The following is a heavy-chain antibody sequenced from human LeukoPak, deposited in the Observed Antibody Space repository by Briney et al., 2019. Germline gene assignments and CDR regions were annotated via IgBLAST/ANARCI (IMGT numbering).Heavy chain of an antibody. J-gene: IGHJ5*02. Sequence: ASVKVSCKASGYTFTSYYMHWVRQAPGQGLEWMGIINPSGGSTSYAQKFQGRVTMTRDTSTSTVYMELSSLRSEDTAVYYCARDEGYQLSRSNWFDPWGQGTLVTVSS. D-gene: IGHD2-2*01. CDR1: GYTFTSYY. V-gene: IGHV1-46*01. CDR2: INPSGGST. CDR3: ARDEGYQLSRSNWFDP.